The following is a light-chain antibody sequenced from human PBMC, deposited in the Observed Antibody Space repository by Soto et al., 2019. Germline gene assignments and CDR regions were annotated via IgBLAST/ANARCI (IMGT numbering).Light chain of an antibody. CDR3: SSHGGINNVV. V-gene: IGLV2-8*01. CDR1: SSDIGGYNY. CDR2: EVT. Sequence: QSALTQPPSASGSPGQSVTISCTGTSSDIGGYNYVSWYQQHSGKAPKLMIYEVTKRPSGVPDRFSGSKSGNTASLTVSGLQAEDEADYYCSSHGGINNVVFGGGTQLTVL. J-gene: IGLJ3*02.